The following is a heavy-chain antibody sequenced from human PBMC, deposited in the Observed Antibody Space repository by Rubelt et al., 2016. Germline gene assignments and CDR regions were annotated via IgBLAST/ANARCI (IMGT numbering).Heavy chain of an antibody. CDR2: IDPSDSYI. V-gene: IGHV5-10-1*03. Sequence: EVQLVQSGAEVKKPGESLRISCKGSGYNFTTYWISWVRQTPGKGLEWMGRIDPSDSYINYSPPFQGNVTISAEKSISTAYLQWSSLKASDTAMYYCGRGNSWYPLWGQGTLVTVSS. CDR3: GRGNSWYPL. D-gene: IGHD6-13*01. J-gene: IGHJ4*02. CDR1: GYNFTTYW.